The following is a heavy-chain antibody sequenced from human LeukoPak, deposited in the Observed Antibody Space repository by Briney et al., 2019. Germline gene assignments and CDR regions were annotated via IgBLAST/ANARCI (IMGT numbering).Heavy chain of an antibody. V-gene: IGHV3-23*01. D-gene: IGHD5-18*01. CDR3: AKDPLNTLMVSPTFDY. J-gene: IGHJ4*02. Sequence: GGSLRLSCAASGFTFSSYGMHWVRQAPGKGLEWVSGISGSGDDTYYAASVKGRFIVSRDTSKNTLYLQMNSLRAEDTAVYYCAKDPLNTLMVSPTFDYWGQGTLVTVSS. CDR1: GFTFSSYG. CDR2: ISGSGDDT.